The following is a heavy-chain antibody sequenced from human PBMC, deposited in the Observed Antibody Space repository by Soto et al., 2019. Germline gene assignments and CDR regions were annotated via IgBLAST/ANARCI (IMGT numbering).Heavy chain of an antibody. CDR1: GGSISSGGYY. D-gene: IGHD2-15*01. CDR3: VREGYCSGGSCYSRWFDP. J-gene: IGHJ5*02. Sequence: QVQLQESGPGLVKPSQTLSLTCTVSGGSISSGGYYWSWIRQHPGKGLEWIGYIYYSGSTYYNPSLKSRVTISVDTSKNQFSLKLSSVTAADTAVYYCVREGYCSGGSCYSRWFDPWGQGTLVTVSS. V-gene: IGHV4-31*03. CDR2: IYYSGST.